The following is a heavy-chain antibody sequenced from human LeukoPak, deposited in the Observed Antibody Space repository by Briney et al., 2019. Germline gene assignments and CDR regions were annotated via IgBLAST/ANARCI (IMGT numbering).Heavy chain of an antibody. CDR3: ARDGPAYTSRWYDYYYGLDV. CDR1: GDSIGSYF. D-gene: IGHD2-2*01. J-gene: IGHJ6*02. V-gene: IGHV4-59*01. CDR2: IYHSGST. Sequence: SETLSLTCTVSGDSIGSYFWSWIRQSPGKGLEWIGHIYHSGSTNYNPSLKSRVTIPLDTSKNQFSLKLTSVTSADTAVYYCARDGPAYTSRWYDYYYGLDVWGQGTTVTVSS.